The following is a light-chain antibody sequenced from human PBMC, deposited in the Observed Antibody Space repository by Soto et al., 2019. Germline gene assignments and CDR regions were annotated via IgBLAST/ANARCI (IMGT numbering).Light chain of an antibody. Sequence: QSALTQPASVSGSPGQSITISCTGTSSDVGGYNYVSWYQQHPGKAPKLIIYEVSNRPSGVSNRFSGSKSGNTASLTISGLQAEEEADYYCSSYTSSSTRVFGGGTKVTVL. CDR1: SSDVGGYNY. V-gene: IGLV2-14*01. CDR3: SSYTSSSTRV. CDR2: EVS. J-gene: IGLJ2*01.